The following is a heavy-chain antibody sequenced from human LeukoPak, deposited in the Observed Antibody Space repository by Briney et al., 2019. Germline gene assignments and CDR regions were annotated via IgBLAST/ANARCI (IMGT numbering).Heavy chain of an antibody. CDR3: ARGATYGDYVDY. Sequence: PSETLSLTCTVSGGSISSSSYYWGWIRQPPGKGLEWIGSIYYSGSTYYNPSLKSRVTISVDTSKNQFSLKLSSVTAADTAVYYCARGATYGDYVDYWGQGTLVTVSS. CDR1: GGSISSSSYY. V-gene: IGHV4-39*07. J-gene: IGHJ4*02. CDR2: IYYSGST. D-gene: IGHD4-17*01.